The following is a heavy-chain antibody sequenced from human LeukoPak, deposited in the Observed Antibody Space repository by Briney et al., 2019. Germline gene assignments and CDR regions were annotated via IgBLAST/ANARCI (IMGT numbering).Heavy chain of an antibody. J-gene: IGHJ6*03. CDR1: GYTFTSYG. CDR2: ISAYNGNT. CDR3: ARDESTRSSGYGPYYYYYMDV. Sequence: ASVKVSCKASGYTFTSYGISWVRQAPGQGLEWMGWISAYNGNTNYAQKLQGRVTMTTDTSTSTAYMELRSLRSDDTAVYYCARDESTRSSGYGPYYYYYMDVWGKGTMVTVSS. V-gene: IGHV1-18*01. D-gene: IGHD3-22*01.